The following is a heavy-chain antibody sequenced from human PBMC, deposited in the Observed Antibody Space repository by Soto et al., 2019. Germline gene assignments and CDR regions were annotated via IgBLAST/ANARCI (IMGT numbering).Heavy chain of an antibody. CDR3: ARGHYGRDY. V-gene: IGHV3-7*01. J-gene: IGHJ4*02. CDR1: EFTFSQHW. D-gene: IGHD4-17*01. CDR2: IYPDGSEK. Sequence: EVKLVESGGGLVQPGGSLRLSCVASEFTFSQHWMSWVRQPLGKGLEWVADIYPDGSEKYYVDSVKGRFTISRDNAKNSVYLEMNSLRAEDTVVYYCARGHYGRDYWGQGTLVTVSS.